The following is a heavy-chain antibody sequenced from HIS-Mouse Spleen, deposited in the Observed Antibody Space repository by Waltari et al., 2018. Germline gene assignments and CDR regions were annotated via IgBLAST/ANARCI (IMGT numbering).Heavy chain of an antibody. CDR2: IYSGGST. J-gene: IGHJ2*01. D-gene: IGHD6-13*01. V-gene: IGHV3-53*01. CDR3: ARGGLAAADWYFDL. CDR1: GFTVSSNY. Sequence: EVQLVESGGGLIQPGGSLRLSCAASGFTVSSNYMSWVRQAPGKGLEWVSVIYSGGSTYYADSVKGRFTISRDNSKNTLYLQMNSLRAEDTAVYYCARGGLAAADWYFDLWGRGTLVTVSS.